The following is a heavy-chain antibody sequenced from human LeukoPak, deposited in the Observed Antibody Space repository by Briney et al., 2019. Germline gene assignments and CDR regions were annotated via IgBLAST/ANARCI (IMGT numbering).Heavy chain of an antibody. CDR3: AKRPLSSCN. D-gene: IGHD5/OR15-5a*01. Sequence: GGSLRLSCAVSGFTMRDNGMTWVRQAPGKGLERVSLIYSSGGTSYADSVKGRFTISKDNSKNTLYLQMNSLRAEDTAVYYCAKRPLSSCNWGLGTLVTVSS. CDR2: IYSSGGT. J-gene: IGHJ4*01. CDR1: GFTMRDNG. V-gene: IGHV3-66*01.